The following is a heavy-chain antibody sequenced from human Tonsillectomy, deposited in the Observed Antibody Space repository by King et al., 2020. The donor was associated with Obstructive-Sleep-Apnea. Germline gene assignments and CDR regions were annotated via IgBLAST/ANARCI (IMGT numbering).Heavy chain of an antibody. CDR1: GGSISSSSYY. V-gene: IGHV4-39*07. CDR2: IYYSGST. Sequence: LQLQESGPGLVKPSETLSLTCTVSGGSISSSSYYWGWIRQPPGKGLEWIGSIYYSGSTYYNPSLKSRVTISVDTSKNQFSLKLSSVTAADTAVYYCARESVEVSWFGELFRTAFDYWGQGTLVTVSS. D-gene: IGHD3-10*01. CDR3: ARESVEVSWFGELFRTAFDY. J-gene: IGHJ4*02.